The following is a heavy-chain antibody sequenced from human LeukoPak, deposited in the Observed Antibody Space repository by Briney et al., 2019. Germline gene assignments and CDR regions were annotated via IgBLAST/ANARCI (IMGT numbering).Heavy chain of an antibody. D-gene: IGHD1-14*01. V-gene: IGHV3-74*01. CDR3: ARGGVHHGFDY. CDR1: GFTFSSYW. J-gene: IGHJ4*02. Sequence: PGGSLRLSCAASGFTFSSYWIHWVRQAPGKGLVWVSRINSDGSETIYADSVKGRFTISRDNAKNTLYLQMNSLGVEDTAVYYCARGGVHHGFDYWGQGTPVTVSS. CDR2: INSDGSET.